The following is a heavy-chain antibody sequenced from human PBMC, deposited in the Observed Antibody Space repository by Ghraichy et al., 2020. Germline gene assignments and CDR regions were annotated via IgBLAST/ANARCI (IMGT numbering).Heavy chain of an antibody. Sequence: GGSLRLSCAASGFTFGSSWMSWVRRAPGKGLEWVANIKQDGSEKYYVDSVKGRFTISRDNAKNSVSLEMNSLRAEDTAVYYCARDPYGDYKYGGTDYWGQGTLVSVSS. CDR2: IKQDGSEK. CDR3: ARDPYGDYKYGGTDY. J-gene: IGHJ4*02. CDR1: GFTFGSSW. D-gene: IGHD4-17*01. V-gene: IGHV3-7*01.